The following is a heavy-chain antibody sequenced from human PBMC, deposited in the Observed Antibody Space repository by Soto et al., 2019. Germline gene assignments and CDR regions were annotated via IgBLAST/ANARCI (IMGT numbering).Heavy chain of an antibody. V-gene: IGHV4-30-2*01. Sequence: QLQLQESGSGLVKPSQTLSLTCAVSGGSIRDSGYSWNWIRQPPGKGLEWIGYIYHTGTTSYNPSLKSRVSISINGSKNQFSLRLSSVTAADTAVYYCARDNRESSYSGGHWIDPWGQGTLVTVSS. D-gene: IGHD2-15*01. CDR1: GGSIRDSGYS. CDR3: ARDNRESSYSGGHWIDP. CDR2: IYHTGTT. J-gene: IGHJ5*02.